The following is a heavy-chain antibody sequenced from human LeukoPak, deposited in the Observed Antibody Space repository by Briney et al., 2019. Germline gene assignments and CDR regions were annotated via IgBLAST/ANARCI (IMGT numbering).Heavy chain of an antibody. CDR1: GFTFSSYA. Sequence: GGSLRLSCAASGFTFSSYAMHWVRQAPGKGLEWVAVISYDGSNKYYADSVKGRFTIPRDNSKNTLYLQMNSLRAEDTAVYYCARDFVGAGAFDIWGQGTMVTVSS. CDR2: ISYDGSNK. D-gene: IGHD1-26*01. V-gene: IGHV3-30-3*01. J-gene: IGHJ3*02. CDR3: ARDFVGAGAFDI.